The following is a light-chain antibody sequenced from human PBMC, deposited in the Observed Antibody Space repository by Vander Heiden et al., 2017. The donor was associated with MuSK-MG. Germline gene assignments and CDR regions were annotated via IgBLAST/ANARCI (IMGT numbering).Light chain of an antibody. CDR3: CPYAGSYTLV. CDR2: DVS. CDR1: SSDVGCYNY. V-gene: IGLV2-11*01. Sequence: QSALTQPRSVSGSPGQSVTISCTGTSSDVGCYNYVSWYQQHPGNAPHLLIYDVSKRPSGVPDRFSGSKSGNTASPTISGLQAEDDADYYCCPYAGSYTLVFGGGTKLTVL. J-gene: IGLJ2*01.